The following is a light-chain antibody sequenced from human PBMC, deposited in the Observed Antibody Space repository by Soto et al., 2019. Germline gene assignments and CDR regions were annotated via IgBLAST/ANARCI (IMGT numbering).Light chain of an antibody. CDR2: GVS. Sequence: EIVLTQSPCTLSLKPGERSTLSCMASQSVSSSYLAWYQQKPGQAPRLLIVGVSNRAAGIPARFSGSGSGTDFPLTISRLEPEDFAVYYCQQYGSSGTFGQGTKVDIK. CDR3: QQYGSSGT. CDR1: QSVSSSY. J-gene: IGKJ1*01. V-gene: IGKV3-20*01.